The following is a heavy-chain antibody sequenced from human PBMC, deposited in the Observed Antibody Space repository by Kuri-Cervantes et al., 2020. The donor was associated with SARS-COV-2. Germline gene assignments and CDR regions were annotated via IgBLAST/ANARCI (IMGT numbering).Heavy chain of an antibody. D-gene: IGHD2-2*01. V-gene: IGHV3-30-3*01. Sequence: GESLKISCAASGFTFSSYAMHWVRQAPGKGLEWVAAISYDGSNKYYADPVKGRFTISRDNSKNTLYLQMNSLRAEDTAVYYCASFHPAARIFDYWGQGTLVTVSS. CDR3: ASFHPAARIFDY. CDR2: ISYDGSNK. J-gene: IGHJ4*02. CDR1: GFTFSSYA.